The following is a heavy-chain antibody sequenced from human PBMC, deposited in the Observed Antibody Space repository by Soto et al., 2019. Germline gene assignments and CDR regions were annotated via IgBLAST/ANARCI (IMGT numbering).Heavy chain of an antibody. Sequence: VASVKVSCKASGGTFSSYAISWVRQAPGQGLEWMGGISPIFGTANYAQKFQGRVTITTDESTSTAYMELSSLRSEDTAVYYCACKIKAYYYYYVMDVWGQGTTVTVSS. V-gene: IGHV1-69*05. CDR3: ACKIKAYYYYYVMDV. CDR2: ISPIFGTA. CDR1: GGTFSSYA. J-gene: IGHJ6*02.